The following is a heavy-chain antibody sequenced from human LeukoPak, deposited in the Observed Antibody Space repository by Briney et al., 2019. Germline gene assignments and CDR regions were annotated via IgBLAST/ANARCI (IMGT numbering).Heavy chain of an antibody. CDR2: ISYDGSNK. CDR3: APSMAGFNWFDP. CDR1: GFTFSSYG. D-gene: IGHD6-19*01. V-gene: IGHV3-30*03. J-gene: IGHJ5*02. Sequence: GGSLRLSCAASGFTFSSYGMHWVRQAPGKGLEWVAVISYDGSNKYYADSVKGRFTISRDNSKNTLYLQMNSLRAEDTAVYYCAPSMAGFNWFDPWGQGTLVTVSS.